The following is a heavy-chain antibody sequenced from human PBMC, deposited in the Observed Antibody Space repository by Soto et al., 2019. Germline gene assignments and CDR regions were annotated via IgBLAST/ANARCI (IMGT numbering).Heavy chain of an antibody. V-gene: IGHV3-21*01. J-gene: IGHJ4*02. Sequence: EVQLVESGGGLVKPGGSLRLSCAASGFTFSSYSMNWVRQAPGKGLEWVSSISSSSSYIYYADSVKGRFTISRDNAKNSLYLQMNSLRAEDTAVYYCAREGDSSGWPTFDYWGQGTLVTVSS. CDR2: ISSSSSYI. CDR3: AREGDSSGWPTFDY. CDR1: GFTFSSYS. D-gene: IGHD6-19*01.